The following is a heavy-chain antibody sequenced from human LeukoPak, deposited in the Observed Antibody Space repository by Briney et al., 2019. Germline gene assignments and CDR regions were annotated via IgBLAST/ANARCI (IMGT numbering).Heavy chain of an antibody. CDR2: IIPIFGTA. CDR1: GGTFSSYA. Sequence: SVKVSCKASGGTFSSYAISWVRQAPGQGLEWMGRIIPIFGTANYAQKFQGRVTITTDESTSTAYMELSSLSSEDTAVYYCARDILTYYYDSGKGHVAFDIWGQGTMVTVSS. CDR3: ARDILTYYYDSGKGHVAFDI. D-gene: IGHD3-22*01. V-gene: IGHV1-69*05. J-gene: IGHJ3*02.